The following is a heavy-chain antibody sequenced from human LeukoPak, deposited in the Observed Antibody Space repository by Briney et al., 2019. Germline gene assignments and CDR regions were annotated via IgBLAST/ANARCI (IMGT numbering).Heavy chain of an antibody. Sequence: GASVKVSCKASGYTFTSYYMHWVRQAPGQGLEWMGIINPSGGSTSYAQKFQGRVTMTRDTSTSTVYMELSSLRSEDTAVYYCARGGYDSSSYYSKSAYFDYWGQGTLVTVSS. CDR1: GYTFTSYY. D-gene: IGHD3-22*01. V-gene: IGHV1-46*01. CDR3: ARGGYDSSSYYSKSAYFDY. CDR2: INPSGGST. J-gene: IGHJ4*02.